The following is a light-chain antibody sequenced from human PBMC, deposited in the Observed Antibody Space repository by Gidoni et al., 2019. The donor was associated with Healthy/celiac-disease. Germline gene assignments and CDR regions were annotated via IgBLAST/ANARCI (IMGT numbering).Light chain of an antibody. Sequence: EIVLTRSPATLSLYPGERATLSCRASQSVSSYLAWYQQKPGQAPRLLIYDASTRATGIPARFSGSGSGTDFTLTISSLEPEDFAVYYCQQRSNWPPITFGQGTRLEIK. CDR2: DAS. CDR3: QQRSNWPPIT. J-gene: IGKJ5*01. CDR1: QSVSSY. V-gene: IGKV3-11*01.